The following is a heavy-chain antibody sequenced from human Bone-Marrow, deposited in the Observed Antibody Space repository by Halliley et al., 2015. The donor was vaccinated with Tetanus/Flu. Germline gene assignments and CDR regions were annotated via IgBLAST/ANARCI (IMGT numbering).Heavy chain of an antibody. CDR3: ARVRLGFFDAFDV. Sequence: WVSGLSESGRPTSYADSVKGRFTISRDTSKNEMYLQMNSLRGDDTAVYYCARVRLGFFDAFDVWGPGTQVTVSS. J-gene: IGHJ3*01. V-gene: IGHV3-23*01. D-gene: IGHD3-16*01. CDR2: LSESGRPT.